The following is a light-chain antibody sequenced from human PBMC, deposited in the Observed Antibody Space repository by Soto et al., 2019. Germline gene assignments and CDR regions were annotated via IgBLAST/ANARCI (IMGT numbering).Light chain of an antibody. Sequence: EIVLTQSPGTLSLSPGERATLSCRASQSVSSSYLAWYQQKPGQAPRLLIAGASSRATGIPDRFSGSGSGTDFTLTISRLEPEDFAVYYCQQYGTSPPLTFGGGTKVDIK. CDR3: QQYGTSPPLT. CDR2: GAS. V-gene: IGKV3-20*01. J-gene: IGKJ4*01. CDR1: QSVSSSY.